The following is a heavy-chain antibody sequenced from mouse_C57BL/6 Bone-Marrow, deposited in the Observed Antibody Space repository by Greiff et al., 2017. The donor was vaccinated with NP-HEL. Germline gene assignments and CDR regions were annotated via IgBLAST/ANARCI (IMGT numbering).Heavy chain of an antibody. CDR3: ARDRYSNSYWYFDV. Sequence: VQLQQSGPGLVKPSQSLSLTCSVTGYSITSGYYWNWIRQFPGNKLEWMGYISYDGSNNYNPSLKNRISITRDTSKNQFFLKLNSVTTEDTATYYCARDRYSNSYWYFDVWGTGTTVTVSS. J-gene: IGHJ1*03. CDR1: GYSITSGYY. V-gene: IGHV3-6*01. CDR2: ISYDGSN. D-gene: IGHD2-5*01.